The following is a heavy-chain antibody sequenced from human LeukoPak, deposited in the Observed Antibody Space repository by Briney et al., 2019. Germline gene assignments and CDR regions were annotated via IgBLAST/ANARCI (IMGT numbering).Heavy chain of an antibody. V-gene: IGHV3-30*18. CDR1: GFTFSSYG. CDR3: AKDRAMGDSDRYYYYYYGMNV. Sequence: SGGSLRLSCAASGFTFSSYGMHWVRQAPGKGPEWVAVISYDGSNKYYADSVKGRFTISRDNSKNTLYLQMNSLRAEDTAVYYCAKDRAMGDSDRYYYYYYGMNVWGQGTTVTVSS. D-gene: IGHD5-18*01. CDR2: ISYDGSNK. J-gene: IGHJ6*02.